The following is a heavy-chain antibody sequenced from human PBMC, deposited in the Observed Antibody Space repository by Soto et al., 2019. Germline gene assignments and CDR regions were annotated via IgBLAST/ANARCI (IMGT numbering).Heavy chain of an antibody. CDR2: IYYSGST. D-gene: IGHD3-22*01. J-gene: IGHJ4*02. Sequence: QVQLQESGPGLVKPSETLSLTCTVSGGSISSYYWSWIRQPPGKGLEWIGYIYYSGSTNYNPSLKSRVTISVDTSKNQFSLKLSSVTAADTAVYYCASSNYYDSSGSYDYWGQGTLVTVSS. V-gene: IGHV4-59*01. CDR3: ASSNYYDSSGSYDY. CDR1: GGSISSYY.